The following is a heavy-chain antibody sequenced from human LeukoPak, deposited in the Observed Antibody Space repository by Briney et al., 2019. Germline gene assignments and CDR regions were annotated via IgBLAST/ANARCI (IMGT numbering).Heavy chain of an antibody. D-gene: IGHD6-13*01. CDR2: ISGSGGST. V-gene: IGHV3-23*01. Sequence: PGGTLRLSCAASGFTFSRYGMSWVRQAPGKGLEWVSTISGSGGSTYYADSVKGRFTISRDNSKNTLYLQMNSLRAEDTAVYYCARVGSSWPNWYFDLWGRGTLVTVSS. CDR1: GFTFSRYG. CDR3: ARVGSSWPNWYFDL. J-gene: IGHJ2*01.